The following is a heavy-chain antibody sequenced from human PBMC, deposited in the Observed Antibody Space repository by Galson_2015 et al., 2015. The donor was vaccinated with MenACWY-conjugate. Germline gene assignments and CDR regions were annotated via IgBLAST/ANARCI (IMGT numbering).Heavy chain of an antibody. Sequence: SVKVSCKVSGYILSDLAIHWVRQAPGKGLEWMGGLDPEDGETVYARQFQGRVTMTEDTSRLTAYMQLSGLRYEDTAVYFCATFAARDGGAFYFDYWVQGTLVTVSS. D-gene: IGHD3-10*01. V-gene: IGHV1-24*01. CDR3: ATFAARDGGAFYFDY. CDR1: GYILSDLA. CDR2: LDPEDGET. J-gene: IGHJ4*02.